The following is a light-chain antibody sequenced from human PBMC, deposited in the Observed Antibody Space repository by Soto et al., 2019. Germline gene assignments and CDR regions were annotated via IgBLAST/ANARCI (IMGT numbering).Light chain of an antibody. CDR1: HYINNY. J-gene: IGKJ1*01. CDR2: GAS. V-gene: IGKV3-15*01. Sequence: EIVMTQSPATLSVSPGEGVTISCTASHYINNYLAWYQQKPGQAPRLLIIGASTRATGFPARFSGGGSGKEFTLALTSLQSEDFAVYYCQQYLNWPWTFGQRTKVAI. CDR3: QQYLNWPWT.